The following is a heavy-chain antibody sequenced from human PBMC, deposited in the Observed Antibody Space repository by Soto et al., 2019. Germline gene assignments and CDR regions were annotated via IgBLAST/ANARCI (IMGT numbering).Heavy chain of an antibody. Sequence: GGSLRLSCAASGFTFSSNWMNWVRQAPGKGLEWVANIKQDGSEKYYVESVKGRFTISRDNAKNSLYLQMNSLRAEGTAVYYCARDLGYCSGGACYSVLDYWGQGTLVTVSS. J-gene: IGHJ4*02. CDR1: GFTFSSNW. CDR3: ARDLGYCSGGACYSVLDY. D-gene: IGHD2-15*01. CDR2: IKQDGSEK. V-gene: IGHV3-7*01.